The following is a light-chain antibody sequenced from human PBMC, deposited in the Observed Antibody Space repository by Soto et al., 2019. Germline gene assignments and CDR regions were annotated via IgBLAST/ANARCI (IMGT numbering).Light chain of an antibody. J-gene: IGKJ4*01. Sequence: EVVMTQSPATLSVAPGERATLSCRASQSLGPTLAWYQQKPGQTPRLLIYPASTRGTGVPARFSGSGSWTDFTLTITSLQSEDFAVYYCQQYNHWPLTFGGGTKVEL. V-gene: IGKV3D-15*01. CDR2: PAS. CDR1: QSLGPT. CDR3: QQYNHWPLT.